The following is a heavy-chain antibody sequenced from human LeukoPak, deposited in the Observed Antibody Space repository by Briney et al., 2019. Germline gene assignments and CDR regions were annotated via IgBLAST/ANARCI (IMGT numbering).Heavy chain of an antibody. Sequence: GGSLRLSCAASGFTFSRYEMNWVRQAPGKGLEWVANIRYDGSEKGYGDSVEGRFIISRDNSKNTLYLQMNSLRAEDTAVYYCATRNNFEYWGQGTLVTVSS. V-gene: IGHV3-7*01. CDR3: ATRNNFEY. CDR2: IRYDGSEK. J-gene: IGHJ4*02. CDR1: GFTFSRYE.